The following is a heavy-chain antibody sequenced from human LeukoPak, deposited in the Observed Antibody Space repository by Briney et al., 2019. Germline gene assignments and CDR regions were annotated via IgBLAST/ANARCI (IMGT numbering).Heavy chain of an antibody. Sequence: PGGSLRLSCAGSGFSFSSYGMHWVRQAPGKGLEWVAVTWHDGKIKHYADSVKGRFTISRDNSKNTLYLEMNSLRAEDTAVFYCARDRGSNDPIDYWGQGTLVTVSS. V-gene: IGHV3-33*01. CDR2: TWHDGKIK. CDR1: GFSFSSYG. J-gene: IGHJ4*02. CDR3: ARDRGSNDPIDY. D-gene: IGHD2-15*01.